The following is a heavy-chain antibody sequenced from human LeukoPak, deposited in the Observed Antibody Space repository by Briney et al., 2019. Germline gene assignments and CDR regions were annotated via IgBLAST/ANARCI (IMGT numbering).Heavy chain of an antibody. CDR1: GYLFTNFY. D-gene: IGHD6-13*01. CDR2: INPSGGST. J-gene: IGHJ4*02. V-gene: IGHV1-46*01. CDR3: ARDYSSSWPRRYFDY. Sequence: ASVKVSCKASGYLFTNFYIHWVRQAPGHGLEWMGIINPSGGSTNYAQSFQGRVTLTSDTSTSTVYMEVSSLRSEDTAVYYCARDYSSSWPRRYFDYWGQGTLVTVSS.